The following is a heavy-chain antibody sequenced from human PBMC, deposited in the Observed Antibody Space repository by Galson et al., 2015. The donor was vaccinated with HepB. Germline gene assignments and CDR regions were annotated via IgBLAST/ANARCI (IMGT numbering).Heavy chain of an antibody. J-gene: IGHJ4*02. CDR1: GYTLTEFS. Sequence: SVKVSCKVSGYTLTEFSMHWVRQAPGGRLEWLGGFDPENSETIYAQKFRGRVTMTEDASTDTAYMQLSRLRSEDTAIYYCATSNYDFNSGLFDYWGQVTLVTVSS. CDR3: ATSNYDFNSGLFDY. D-gene: IGHD3-3*01. V-gene: IGHV1-24*01. CDR2: FDPENSET.